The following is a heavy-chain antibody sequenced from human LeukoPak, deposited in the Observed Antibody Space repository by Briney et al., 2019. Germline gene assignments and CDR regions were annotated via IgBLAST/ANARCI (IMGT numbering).Heavy chain of an antibody. V-gene: IGHV3-48*01. J-gene: IGHJ4*02. CDR2: ISSSSSTI. CDR3: ARDPPSAYDSPFDY. Sequence: GGSLRLSCAASGFTFSSYSMNWVRQAPGKGLERVSYISSSSSTIYYADSVKGRFTISRDNAKNSLYLQMNSLRAEDTAVYYCARDPPSAYDSPFDYWGQGTLVTVSS. D-gene: IGHD3-16*01. CDR1: GFTFSSYS.